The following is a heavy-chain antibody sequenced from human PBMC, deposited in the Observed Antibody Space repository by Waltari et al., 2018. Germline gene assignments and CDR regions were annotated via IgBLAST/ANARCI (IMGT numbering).Heavy chain of an antibody. J-gene: IGHJ2*01. V-gene: IGHV5-51*03. CDR3: ARWDSYSSSCGDRYFDL. D-gene: IGHD6-13*01. CDR2: IYPGDSDT. CDR1: GYVLPSNW. Sequence: EVQLVQSGAEGNKPGECLKIFCKGSGYVLPSNWIGWVVMMPGNGLEWMGIIYPGDSDTRYSPSLQGQVTISADKSSSTAYLQWSSLKASDTAMYYCARWDSYSSSCGDRYFDLWGRGTLVTVSS.